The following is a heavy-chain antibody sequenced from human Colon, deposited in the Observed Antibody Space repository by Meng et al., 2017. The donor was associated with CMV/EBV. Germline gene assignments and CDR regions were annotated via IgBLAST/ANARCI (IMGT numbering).Heavy chain of an antibody. CDR3: ARGIGDHVYYGMDV. CDR1: GNSFSRYG. J-gene: IGHJ6*02. CDR2: IIPISDVT. Sequence: VKVSCKASGNSFSRYGTSWVRQAPGQGLEWMGGIIPISDVTNYAQKFQGRLTITTDESSSTAYMELSSLRSEDTAVYYCARGIGDHVYYGMDVWGQGTTVTVSS. V-gene: IGHV1-69*13. D-gene: IGHD3-3*01.